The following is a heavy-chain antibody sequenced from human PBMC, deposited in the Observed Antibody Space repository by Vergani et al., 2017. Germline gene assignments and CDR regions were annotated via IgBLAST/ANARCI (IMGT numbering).Heavy chain of an antibody. CDR3: ARLSIAATQIPD. V-gene: IGHV4-39*01. D-gene: IGHD6-6*01. J-gene: IGHJ4*02. CDR1: GGSISSSSYY. Sequence: QLQLQESGPGLVKPSETLSLTCTVSGGSISSSSYYWGWIRQPPGKGLEWIGSIYYSGSTYYNPSLKSRVTISVDTSKNQCSLKLSSVTAADTAVYYCARLSIAATQIPDWGQGTLVTVSS. CDR2: IYYSGST.